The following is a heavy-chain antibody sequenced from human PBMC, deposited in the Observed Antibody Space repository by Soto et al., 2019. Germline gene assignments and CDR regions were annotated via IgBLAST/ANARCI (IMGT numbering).Heavy chain of an antibody. J-gene: IGHJ6*02. V-gene: IGHV1-69*13. D-gene: IGHD3-10*01. Sequence: SVKVSCKASGGTFGSYAISWVRQAPGQGLEWMGGIIPIFGTANYAQKFQGRVTITADESTSTAYMELSSLRSEDTAVYYYARANYYGSGSPVSYYYYYGMDVWGQGTTVTVPS. CDR3: ARANYYGSGSPVSYYYYYGMDV. CDR2: IIPIFGTA. CDR1: GGTFGSYA.